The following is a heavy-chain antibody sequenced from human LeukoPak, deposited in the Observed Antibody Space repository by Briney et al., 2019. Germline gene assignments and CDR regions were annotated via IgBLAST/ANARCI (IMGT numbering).Heavy chain of an antibody. CDR2: ISSSSSYI. CDR3: ARAPGIAVAGTCFDY. Sequence: GESLRLSCAASGFTFSSYSMNWVRQAPGKGLEWVSSISSSSSYIYYADSVKGRFTISRDNAKNSLYLQMNGLRAEDTAVYYCARAPGIAVAGTCFDYWGQGTLVTVSS. V-gene: IGHV3-21*01. D-gene: IGHD6-19*01. CDR1: GFTFSSYS. J-gene: IGHJ4*02.